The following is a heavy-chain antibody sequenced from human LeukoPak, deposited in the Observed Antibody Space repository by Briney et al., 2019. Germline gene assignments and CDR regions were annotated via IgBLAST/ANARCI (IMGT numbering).Heavy chain of an antibody. CDR1: GGTFSSYA. D-gene: IGHD6-6*01. V-gene: IGHV1-69*13. J-gene: IGHJ4*02. CDR3: ARDSKRSSGLWY. Sequence: EASVKVSCKASGGTFSSYAISWVRQAPGQGLEWMGGIIPIFGTANYAQKFQGRVTITADESTSTAYMELSSLRSEDTAVYYCARDSKRSSGLWYWGQGTLVTVSS. CDR2: IIPIFGTA.